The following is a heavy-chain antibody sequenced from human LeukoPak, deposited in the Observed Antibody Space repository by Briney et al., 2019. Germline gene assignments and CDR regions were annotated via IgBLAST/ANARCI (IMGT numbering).Heavy chain of an antibody. V-gene: IGHV1-69*05. J-gene: IGHJ5*02. CDR2: IISISPTA. CDR1: GGTFSSYA. Sequence: EASVKVSCKASGGTFSSYAISWVRQAPGQGLEWLGGIISISPTANYAQKFQDRVTMNMDESTTTAFMELSSLRSDDTAVYYCARGRVPGTTLVTWFDTWGQGTLVTVSS. CDR3: ARGRVPGTTLVTWFDT. D-gene: IGHD5-18*01.